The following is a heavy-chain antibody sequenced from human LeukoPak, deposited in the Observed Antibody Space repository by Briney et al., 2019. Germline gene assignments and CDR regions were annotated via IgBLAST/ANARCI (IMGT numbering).Heavy chain of an antibody. CDR1: GGTFSSYA. D-gene: IGHD5-18*01. CDR3: ARGDELWDIDY. J-gene: IGHJ4*02. Sequence: GASVKVSRKASGGTFSSYAISWVRQAPGQGLEWMGGIIPIFGTANYAQKFQGRVTITTDESTSTAYMELSSLRSEDTAVYYCARGDELWDIDYWGQGTLVTVSS. V-gene: IGHV1-69*05. CDR2: IIPIFGTA.